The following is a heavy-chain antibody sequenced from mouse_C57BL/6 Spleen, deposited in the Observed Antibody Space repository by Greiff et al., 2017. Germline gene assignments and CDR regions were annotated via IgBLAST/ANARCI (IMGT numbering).Heavy chain of an antibody. J-gene: IGHJ2*01. Sequence: VQLQQSGAELVKPGASVKLSCTASGFNIKDYYMHWVKQRTEQGLEWIGRIDPEDGETKYAPKFQGKATLTADKSSNTAYLQLSRLTSEVTAVYYCARSNYGSQYYFDYWGQGTTLTVSS. CDR2: IDPEDGET. D-gene: IGHD1-1*01. V-gene: IGHV14-2*01. CDR3: ARSNYGSQYYFDY. CDR1: GFNIKDYY.